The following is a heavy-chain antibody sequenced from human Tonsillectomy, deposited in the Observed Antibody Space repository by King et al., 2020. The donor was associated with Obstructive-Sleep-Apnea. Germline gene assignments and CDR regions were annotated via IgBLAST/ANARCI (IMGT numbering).Heavy chain of an antibody. CDR1: GGSISSYY. V-gene: IGHV4-59*01. CDR3: ARRHTLLREYY. D-gene: IGHD3-16*01. CDR2: IYYSGST. J-gene: IGHJ4*02. Sequence: VQLQESGPGLVKPSETLSLTCTVSGGSISSYYWSWIRQPPGKGLEWIGYIYYSGSTNYNPSLKSRVTISVDTSKNQFSLQLGSVTAADTAVYYCARRHTLLREYYWGQGTLVTVSS.